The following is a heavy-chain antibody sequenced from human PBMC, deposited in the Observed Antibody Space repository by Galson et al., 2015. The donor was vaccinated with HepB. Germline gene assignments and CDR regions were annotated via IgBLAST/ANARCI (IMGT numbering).Heavy chain of an antibody. CDR1: GFSFTRYA. CDR3: AKDGIMVANNPYHFHY. J-gene: IGHJ4*02. D-gene: IGHD2-15*01. Sequence: SLRLSCAASGFSFTRYAMTWVRQAPGKGLEWVSSITSGGGYSYYTDSVKGRFTVSRDNSKNTLLLQLNSLRAGDTAMYFCAKDGIMVANNPYHFHYWGQGTLVTVSS. V-gene: IGHV3-23*01. CDR2: ITSGGGYS.